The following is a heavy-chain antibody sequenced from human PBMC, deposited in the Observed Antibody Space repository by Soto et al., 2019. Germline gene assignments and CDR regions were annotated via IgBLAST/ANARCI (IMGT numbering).Heavy chain of an antibody. CDR1: GFIFSSYG. J-gene: IGHJ1*01. D-gene: IGHD2-21*02. CDR3: ARQEHIVVVTAIPAEYFQH. Sequence: GGSLRLSXAGSGFIFSSYGIHWVRQAPGKGLEWVAAISNDGINKNYAESVKGRFSISRDNSKNTLYLQMDSLRAEDTAVYFCARQEHIVVVTAIPAEYFQHWGQGTLVTVSS. CDR2: ISNDGINK. V-gene: IGHV3-30*03.